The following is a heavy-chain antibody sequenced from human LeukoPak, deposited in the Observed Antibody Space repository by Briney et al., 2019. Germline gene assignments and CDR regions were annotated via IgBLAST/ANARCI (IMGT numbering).Heavy chain of an antibody. V-gene: IGHV4-39*07. CDR3: ASYYYDSSGYLFLDY. D-gene: IGHD3-22*01. J-gene: IGHJ4*02. CDR2: IYYSGST. CDR1: GGSISSSSYY. Sequence: SETLSLTCTVSGGSISSSSYYWGWIRQPPGKGLEWIGSIYYSGSTYYNPSLKSRVTISVDRSKNQFSLKLSSVTAADTAVYYCASYYYDSSGYLFLDYWGQGTLVTVSS.